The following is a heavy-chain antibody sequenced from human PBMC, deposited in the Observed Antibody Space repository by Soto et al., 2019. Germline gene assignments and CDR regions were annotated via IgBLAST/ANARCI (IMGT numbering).Heavy chain of an antibody. CDR2: ISYDGSNK. D-gene: IGHD1-1*01. V-gene: IGHV3-30*18. CDR3: AKAISWVEGTHYYGMDV. Sequence: QVQLVESGGGVVQPGRSLRISCAASGFTFSSYGMHWVRQAPGKGLEWVALISYDGSNKYYADSVKGRFTISRDNSKNTLYLQMNSLRAEDTAVYLWAKAISWVEGTHYYGMDVWGLGTTVTVSS. CDR1: GFTFSSYG. J-gene: IGHJ6*02.